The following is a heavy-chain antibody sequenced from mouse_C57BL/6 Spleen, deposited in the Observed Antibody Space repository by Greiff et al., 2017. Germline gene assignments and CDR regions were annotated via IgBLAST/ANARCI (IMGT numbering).Heavy chain of an antibody. J-gene: IGHJ1*03. D-gene: IGHD1-1*01. CDR3: ARGYGSSYWYFDV. CDR1: GYAFSSSW. V-gene: IGHV1-82*01. CDR2: IYPGDGDT. Sequence: QVQLQQSGPELVKPGASVKISCKASGYAFSSSWMNWVKQRPGKGLEWIGRIYPGDGDTNYNGKFKGKATLTADKSSSTAYMQLSSLTSEDSAVXFCARGYGSSYWYFDVWGTGTTVTVSS.